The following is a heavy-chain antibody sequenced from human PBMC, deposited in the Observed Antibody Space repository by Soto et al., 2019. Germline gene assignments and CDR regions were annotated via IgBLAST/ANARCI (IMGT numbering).Heavy chain of an antibody. Sequence: PSETLSLTCTVSGASMSEYFWSWIRQSPGKGLEWIGYIYYLGSTDYNPSLKSRVTISVDTSKRQFSLRLTSVTAADTAVYYCARDGYDGSGSPYPAFWVPGTQVTVSS. D-gene: IGHD3-10*01. CDR3: ARDGYDGSGSPYPAF. J-gene: IGHJ4*02. CDR2: IYYLGST. V-gene: IGHV4-59*01. CDR1: GASMSEYF.